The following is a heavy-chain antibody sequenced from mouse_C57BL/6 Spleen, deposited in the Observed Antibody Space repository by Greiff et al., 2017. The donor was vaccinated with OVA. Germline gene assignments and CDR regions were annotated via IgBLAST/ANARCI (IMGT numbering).Heavy chain of an antibody. J-gene: IGHJ2*01. D-gene: IGHD1-1*01. CDR3: TGHGSSSELCFFDD. Sequence: QVQLQQSGAELVRPGASVTLSCKASGYTFTDYEMYWVKQTPVHGLEWIGALDPETGGTAYNQKFKGKAILTAAKSSSTAYMELRRLTSEDSAVYYCTGHGSSSELCFFDDWGKGTTLTVSS. CDR1: GYTFTDYE. CDR2: LDPETGGT. V-gene: IGHV1-15*01.